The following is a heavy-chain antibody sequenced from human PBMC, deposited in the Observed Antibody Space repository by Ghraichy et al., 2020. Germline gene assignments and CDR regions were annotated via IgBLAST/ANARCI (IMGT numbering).Heavy chain of an antibody. CDR1: GFTFSSYA. D-gene: IGHD1-26*01. J-gene: IGHJ4*02. CDR2: ISGSGGST. V-gene: IGHV3-23*01. Sequence: LSLPCAASGFTFSSYAMSWVRQAPGKGLEWVSTISGSGGSTYYADSVKGRFTISRDNSKNTLYLQMNSLRAEDTAVYYCAKGFGFSVGASDYWGQGTLVTVSS. CDR3: AKGFGFSVGASDY.